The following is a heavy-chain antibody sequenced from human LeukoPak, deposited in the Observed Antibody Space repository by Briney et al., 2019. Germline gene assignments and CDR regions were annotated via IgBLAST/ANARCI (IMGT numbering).Heavy chain of an antibody. D-gene: IGHD3-10*01. J-gene: IGHJ4*02. CDR1: GFTFSSYG. V-gene: IGHV3-30*02. CDR2: IRYDGSNK. CDR3: AKDVRVYGPLKSGPYYFDY. Sequence: GGSLRLSCAASGFTFSSYGMHWVRQAPGKGLEWVAFIRYDGSNKYYADSVKGRFTISRDNSKNTLYLQMNSLRAEDTAVYYCAKDVRVYGPLKSGPYYFDYWGQGTLVTVSS.